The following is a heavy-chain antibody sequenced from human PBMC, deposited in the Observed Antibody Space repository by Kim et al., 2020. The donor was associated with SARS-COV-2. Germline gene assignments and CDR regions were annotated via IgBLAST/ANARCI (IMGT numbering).Heavy chain of an antibody. V-gene: IGHV3-15*01. J-gene: IGHJ5*02. D-gene: IGHD2-15*01. CDR2: IKSKADGATT. CDR3: TTAAYCSGGSCRDNLFDP. CDR1: GFSFNNAW. Sequence: GGSLRLSCAASGFSFNNAWMSWVRQAPGKGLEWVGRIKSKADGATTDYSPLVKGRFIISRDDSKNTMYLQMNSLRTEDTAFYYCTTAAYCSGGSCRDNLFDPWGQGTLVTVSS.